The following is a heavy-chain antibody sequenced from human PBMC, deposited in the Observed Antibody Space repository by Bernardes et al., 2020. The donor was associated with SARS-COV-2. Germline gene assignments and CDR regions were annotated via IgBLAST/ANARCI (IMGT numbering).Heavy chain of an antibody. J-gene: IGHJ6*02. Sequence: SQTRSLTCAISWDSFSSNNAVWHLLRQSPSRGLEWLGRTSYRSKWNYDYAVSVNSRITISPDTSKSQFSLELTSVTPEDTAVYYCARGANFAMGVWGQGTTVTVSS. V-gene: IGHV6-1*01. CDR3: ARGANFAMGV. CDR1: WDSFSSNNAV. CDR2: TSYRSKWNY.